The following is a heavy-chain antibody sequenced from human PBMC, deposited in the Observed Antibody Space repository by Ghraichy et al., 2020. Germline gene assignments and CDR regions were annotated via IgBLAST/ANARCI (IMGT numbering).Heavy chain of an antibody. D-gene: IGHD2-8*01. CDR2: ISSSGSTR. J-gene: IGHJ4*02. Sequence: GGSLRLSCAASGFTFSYYSMHWVRQAPGKGLECVSYISSSGSTRYYTDSVKGRFTISRDNAKNTLYLQMNSLRDEDTALYYCARGSDFCDATPPGPDFWGQGTLVTVSS. V-gene: IGHV3-48*02. CDR3: ARGSDFCDATPPGPDF. CDR1: GFTFSYYS.